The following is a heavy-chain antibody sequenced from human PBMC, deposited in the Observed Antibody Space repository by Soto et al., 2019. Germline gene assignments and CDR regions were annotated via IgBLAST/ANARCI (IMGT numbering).Heavy chain of an antibody. V-gene: IGHV4-59*08. CDR2: MDYSGSS. Sequence: SETLALTFTVSGGSISRSYWSWVRQPPGKGLEWIGYMDYSGSSNYNPSLKSRVTISVDTSKNQFSLKLSSVTAADTAVYYCARNKLEVAAAGTYYFDYWGQGTLVTVSS. CDR1: GGSISRSY. D-gene: IGHD6-13*01. J-gene: IGHJ4*02. CDR3: ARNKLEVAAAGTYYFDY.